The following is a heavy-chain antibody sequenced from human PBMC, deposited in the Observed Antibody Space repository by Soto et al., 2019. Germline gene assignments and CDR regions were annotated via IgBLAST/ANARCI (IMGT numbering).Heavy chain of an antibody. CDR2: ISGTGVSS. Sequence: GGSLRLSCEVSGFTFSSYAMSWVRQAPGKGLEWVAVISGTGVSSQYADSVKGRFTISRDNSKNTLTLQMSSLRAEDTAVYYCAKPRLVAGLIKYVDFASWGQGTLVTVSS. CDR1: GFTFSSYA. J-gene: IGHJ4*02. V-gene: IGHV3-23*01. D-gene: IGHD6-19*01. CDR3: AKPRLVAGLIKYVDFAS.